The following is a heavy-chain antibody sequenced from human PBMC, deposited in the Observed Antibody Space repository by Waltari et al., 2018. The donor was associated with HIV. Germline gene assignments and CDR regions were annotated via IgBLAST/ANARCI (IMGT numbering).Heavy chain of an antibody. Sequence: EVQLVQSGAEVRKSGESLKISCKASGYTFTNYWIAWVRQMSGEGLEWMGIISPFDSDTRYNPSFEGQITISADKSLATAYLEWNNLNASDAAIYYCARLFYYDTTGYINNAFDIWGQGTVVTVS. J-gene: IGHJ3*02. CDR2: ISPFDSDT. CDR1: GYTFTNYW. CDR3: ARLFYYDTTGYINNAFDI. V-gene: IGHV5-51*03. D-gene: IGHD3-22*01.